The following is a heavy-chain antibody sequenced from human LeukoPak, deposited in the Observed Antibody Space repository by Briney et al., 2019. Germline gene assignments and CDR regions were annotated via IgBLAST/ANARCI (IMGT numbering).Heavy chain of an antibody. CDR1: RYTFTSYG. D-gene: IGHD1-26*01. Sequence: ASVKVSFKASRYTFTSYGISWVRQAPGQGLEWMGWFSAYNGNTNYAQKLQGRVTMTTDTSTSTAYMELRSLRSDDTAVYYCARFYGGSYSLDYWGQGTVVTVSS. CDR3: ARFYGGSYSLDY. V-gene: IGHV1-18*01. J-gene: IGHJ4*02. CDR2: FSAYNGNT.